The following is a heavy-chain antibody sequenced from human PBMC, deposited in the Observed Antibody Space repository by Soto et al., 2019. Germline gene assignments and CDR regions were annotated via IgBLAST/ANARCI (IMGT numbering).Heavy chain of an antibody. V-gene: IGHV3-11*01. J-gene: IGHJ3*02. CDR3: ASTYSMGAFDI. CDR1: GFTFSDYY. Sequence: GGSLRLSCAASGFTFSDYYMSWIRQAPGKGLEWVPYISSSGSTIYYADSVKGRFTISRDNAKNSLYLQMNSLRAEDTAVYYCASTYSMGAFDIWGQGTMVTVSS. D-gene: IGHD4-4*01. CDR2: ISSSGSTI.